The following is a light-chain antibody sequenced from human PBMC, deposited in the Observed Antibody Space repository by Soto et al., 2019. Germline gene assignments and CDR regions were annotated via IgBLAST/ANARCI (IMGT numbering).Light chain of an antibody. Sequence: DIQMTQSPSSVSASVGDRVTITCRASQGISSGLAWYQQKPGTAPHLLISAASSLQSGVPSRFSGSGSGTDFTLIISNLQPEDFATYYCQQAHSFPLTFGGGTKVEI. J-gene: IGKJ4*01. CDR3: QQAHSFPLT. V-gene: IGKV1-12*01. CDR2: AAS. CDR1: QGISSG.